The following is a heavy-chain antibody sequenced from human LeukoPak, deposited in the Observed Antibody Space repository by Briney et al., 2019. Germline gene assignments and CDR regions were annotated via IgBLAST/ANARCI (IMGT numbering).Heavy chain of an antibody. Sequence: SETLSLTCTVSGGSISSSSYYWGWIRQPPGKGLEWIGSIYYSGSTYYNPSLKSRVTISVDTSKNQFSLKLSSVTAADTAVYYCASGTFRYCSGGSRYPLPDAFDIWGQGTMVTVSS. CDR1: GGSISSSSYY. J-gene: IGHJ3*02. D-gene: IGHD2-15*01. CDR2: IYYSGST. CDR3: ASGTFRYCSGGSRYPLPDAFDI. V-gene: IGHV4-39*01.